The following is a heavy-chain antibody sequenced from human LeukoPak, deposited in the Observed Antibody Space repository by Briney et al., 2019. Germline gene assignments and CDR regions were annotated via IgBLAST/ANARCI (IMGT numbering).Heavy chain of an antibody. CDR1: GFTFSSYW. Sequence: PGGSLRLSCAASGFTFSSYWMSWVRQAPGKGLEWVANIKQDGSEKYYVDSVKGRFTISRDNAKNSLYLQMNSLRAEDTAVYYCARSGSGSYQGDPFDYWGQGTLVTVSS. J-gene: IGHJ4*02. CDR2: IKQDGSEK. D-gene: IGHD3-10*01. V-gene: IGHV3-7*01. CDR3: ARSGSGSYQGDPFDY.